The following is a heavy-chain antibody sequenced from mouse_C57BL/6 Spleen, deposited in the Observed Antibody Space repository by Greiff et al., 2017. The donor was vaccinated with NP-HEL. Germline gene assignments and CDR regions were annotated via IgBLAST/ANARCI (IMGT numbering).Heavy chain of an antibody. CDR3: ARSGWLLRDYYAMDY. V-gene: IGHV1-64*01. D-gene: IGHD2-3*01. Sequence: QVHVKQPGAELVKPGASVKLSCKASGYTFTSYWMHWVKQRPGQGLEWIGMIHPNSGSTNYNEKFKSKATLTVDKSSSTAYMQLSSLTSEDSAVYYCARSGWLLRDYYAMDYWGQGTSVTVSS. CDR2: IHPNSGST. CDR1: GYTFTSYW. J-gene: IGHJ4*01.